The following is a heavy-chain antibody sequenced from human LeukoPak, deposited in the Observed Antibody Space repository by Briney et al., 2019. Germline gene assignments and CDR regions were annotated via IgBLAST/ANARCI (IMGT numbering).Heavy chain of an antibody. CDR2: IYTSGST. V-gene: IGHV4-61*02. D-gene: IGHD3-22*01. CDR3: ARENYYDSSGSFDY. CDR1: GGSISSGSYY. J-gene: IGHJ4*02. Sequence: PSQTLSLTCTVSGGSISSGSYYWSWIRQPAGKGLEWIGRIYTSGSTNYNPSLKSRVTISVDTSKNQFSLKLSSVTAADTAVYYCARENYYDSSGSFDYWGQGTLVTVSS.